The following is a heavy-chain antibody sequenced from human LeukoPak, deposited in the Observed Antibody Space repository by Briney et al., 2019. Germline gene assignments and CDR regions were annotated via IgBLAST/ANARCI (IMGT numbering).Heavy chain of an antibody. Sequence: GGSLRLSCAVSGFTVSGNYMSWVRQAPGKGLEWVSLIYSGGTTYYADSVKGRFTISRDNAKNSLYLQMNSLRAEDTAIYYCARAEVAAVGYYYMDVWGKGTTVTISS. CDR3: ARAEVAAVGYYYMDV. CDR1: GFTVSGNY. J-gene: IGHJ6*03. CDR2: IYSGGTT. V-gene: IGHV3-53*01. D-gene: IGHD6-13*01.